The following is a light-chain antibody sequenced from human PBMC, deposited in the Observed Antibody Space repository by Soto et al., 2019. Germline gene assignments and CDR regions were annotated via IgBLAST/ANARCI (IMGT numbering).Light chain of an antibody. CDR3: RQRSNWPPVT. V-gene: IGKV3-11*01. Sequence: EIVLTQSPATLSLSPGERATLSCRASQSVSSYLAWYQQKPGQAPRLLIYDASNRATGIPARFSGSGSATDYLLTTSSLEPDDFAIYYCRQRSNWPPVTFGGGTKVEIK. CDR1: QSVSSY. J-gene: IGKJ4*01. CDR2: DAS.